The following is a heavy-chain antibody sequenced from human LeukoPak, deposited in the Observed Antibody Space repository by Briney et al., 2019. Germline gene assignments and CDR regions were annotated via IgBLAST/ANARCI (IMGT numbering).Heavy chain of an antibody. J-gene: IGHJ6*03. CDR1: DGSVISGSYY. D-gene: IGHD2-15*01. CDR3: ARLIYCSGGNCYPWLSSAFYMDV. Sequence: PSETLSLTCTVSDGSVISGSYYWGWIRQPPGKGLEWIGNIYYTGNTYYIPSLQSRVTMSVDTSKNQFSLKVRSVTATDTAVYYCARLIYCSGGNCYPWLSSAFYMDVWGKGTTVTVSS. CDR2: IYYTGNT. V-gene: IGHV4-39*01.